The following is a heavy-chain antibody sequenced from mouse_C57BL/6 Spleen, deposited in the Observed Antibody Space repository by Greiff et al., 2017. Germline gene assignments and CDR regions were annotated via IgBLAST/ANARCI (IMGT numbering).Heavy chain of an antibody. J-gene: IGHJ2*01. CDR3: ARDTGYGNLYYFDY. V-gene: IGHV5-16*01. Sequence: EVKLMESEGGLVQPGSSMKLSCTASGFTFSDYYMAWVRQVPEKGLEWVANINYDGSSTYYLDSLKSRFIISRDNAKNILYLQMSSLKSEDTATYYCARDTGYGNLYYFDYWGQGTTLTVSS. CDR2: INYDGSST. CDR1: GFTFSDYY. D-gene: IGHD2-1*01.